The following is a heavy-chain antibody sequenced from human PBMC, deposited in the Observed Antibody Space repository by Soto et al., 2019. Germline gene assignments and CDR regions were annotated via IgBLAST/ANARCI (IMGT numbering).Heavy chain of an antibody. V-gene: IGHV1-18*04. CDR1: GYAFSNYG. CDR3: VRDWQLSP. J-gene: IGHJ5*02. Sequence: QVQLVQSGDEVKKPGASVKVSCKASGYAFSNYGISWVRQAPGQGLHWMGWISAHNGDTLYPHNLQGRVTMTIDTSTRTAYMDLRSLRVDDTAMYYCVRDWQLSPWGQGTLVTVSS. D-gene: IGHD5-18*01. CDR2: ISAHNGDT.